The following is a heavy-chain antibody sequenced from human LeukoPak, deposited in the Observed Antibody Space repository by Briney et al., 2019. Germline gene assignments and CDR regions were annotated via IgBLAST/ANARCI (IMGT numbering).Heavy chain of an antibody. CDR1: GGTFSSYA. D-gene: IGHD3-3*01. CDR3: AGGGFLEWLPHHYYYYYMDV. J-gene: IGHJ6*03. V-gene: IGHV1-69*05. Sequence: SVKVSCKASGGTFSSYAIGWVRQAPGQGLEWMGRIIPIFGTANYAQKFQGRVTITTDESTSTAYMELSSLRSEDTAVYYCAGGGFLEWLPHHYYYYYMDVWGKGTTVTVSS. CDR2: IIPIFGTA.